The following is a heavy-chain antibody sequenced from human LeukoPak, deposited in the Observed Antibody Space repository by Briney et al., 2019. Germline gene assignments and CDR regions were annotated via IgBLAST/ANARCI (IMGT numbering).Heavy chain of an antibody. CDR2: IYPGDSDT. V-gene: IGHV5-51*01. CDR1: GYSFTSYW. J-gene: IGHJ6*02. Sequence: GESLKISFKGSGYSFTSYWIGWVRQMPGKGLEWMGIIYPGDSDTRYSPSFQGQVTISADKSISTAYLQWSSLKASDTAMYYCARSLGGAYYYYYGMDVWGQGTTVTVSS. CDR3: ARSLGGAYYYYYGMDV. D-gene: IGHD3-10*01.